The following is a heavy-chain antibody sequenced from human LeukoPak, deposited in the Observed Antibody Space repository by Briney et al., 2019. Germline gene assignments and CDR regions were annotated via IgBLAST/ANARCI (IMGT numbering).Heavy chain of an antibody. J-gene: IGHJ4*02. V-gene: IGHV3-23*01. D-gene: IGHD1-14*01. CDR2: LSGSGGST. Sequence: GGSLRLSCAASGFTFSIYAMSWVREAPGGGLEGGSALSGSGGSTYYADSVKGRFTISRDNSKNTLYLQLNSLRAEDTAVYYCAKGPPLPALDWPQGTLVSVPS. CDR1: GFTFSIYA. CDR3: AKGPPLPALD.